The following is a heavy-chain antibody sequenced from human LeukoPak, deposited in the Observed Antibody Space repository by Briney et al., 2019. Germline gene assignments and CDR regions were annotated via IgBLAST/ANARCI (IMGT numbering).Heavy chain of an antibody. CDR1: GGSISSYY. J-gene: IGHJ4*02. Sequence: SETLSLTCTVSGGSISSYYCSGIRQPPGKGLEWIGYIYYSGSTNYNPSLTSRVTISVDTSKNQFSLKLSSVTAADTAVYYCARVRYSSGWYLLAFDYWGQGTLVTVSS. CDR3: ARVRYSSGWYLLAFDY. V-gene: IGHV4-59*01. D-gene: IGHD6-19*01. CDR2: IYYSGST.